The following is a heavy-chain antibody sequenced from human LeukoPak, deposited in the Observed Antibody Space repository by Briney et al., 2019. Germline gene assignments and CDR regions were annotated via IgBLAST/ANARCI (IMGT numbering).Heavy chain of an antibody. CDR2: IYHSGST. CDR3: ARESD. V-gene: IGHV4-4*02. Sequence: TWVRQTPGEGLEWIGEIYHSGSTIYNPSLKSRVTISLDKSKNQFSLKLTSVTAADTAVYYCARESDWGQGTLVTVSS. J-gene: IGHJ4*02.